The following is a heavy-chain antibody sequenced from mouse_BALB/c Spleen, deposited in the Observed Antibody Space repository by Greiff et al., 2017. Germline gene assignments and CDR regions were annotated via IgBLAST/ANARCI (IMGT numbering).Heavy chain of an antibody. J-gene: IGHJ2*01. Sequence: QVQLQQPGAELVKPGASVKLSCKASGYTFTSYWMHWVKQRPGQGLEWIGEINPSNGRTNYNEKFKSKATLTVDKSSSTAYMQLSSLTSEDSAVYYCARSRWLRREDFDYWGQGTTLTVSS. CDR3: ARSRWLRREDFDY. CDR1: GYTFTSYW. D-gene: IGHD2-2*01. CDR2: INPSNGRT. V-gene: IGHV1S81*02.